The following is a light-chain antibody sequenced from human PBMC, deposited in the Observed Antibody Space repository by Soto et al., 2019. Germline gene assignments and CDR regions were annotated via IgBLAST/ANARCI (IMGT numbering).Light chain of an antibody. V-gene: IGKV1-5*01. CDR2: DAS. J-gene: IGKJ1*01. CDR1: QSIRSW. CDR3: QQYDSYPWT. Sequence: GDRVTITCRARQSIRSWLAWYQQKPGQAPKLLIYDASGLESGVPSRFSGSGSGTEFTLTITSLQPDDFATYYCQQYDSYPWTFGQGTKVEIK.